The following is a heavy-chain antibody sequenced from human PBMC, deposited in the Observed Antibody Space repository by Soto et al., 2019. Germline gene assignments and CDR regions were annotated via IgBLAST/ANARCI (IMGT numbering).Heavy chain of an antibody. Sequence: GGSLRLSCAASGFTFSTYGMHWVRQAPGKGLEWVAAMSYDGTKQYYVDSVKGRFTISRDNSRNTLFLQVNSLRDEDTAVYYCAKEYGSTWIDHWGQGTLVTVSS. D-gene: IGHD6-13*01. CDR1: GFTFSTYG. V-gene: IGHV3-30*18. CDR2: MSYDGTKQ. J-gene: IGHJ4*02. CDR3: AKEYGSTWIDH.